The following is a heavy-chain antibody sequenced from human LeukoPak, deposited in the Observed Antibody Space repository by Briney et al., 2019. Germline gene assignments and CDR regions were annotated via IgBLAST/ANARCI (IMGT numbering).Heavy chain of an antibody. Sequence: ASVKVSCKASGYTFTSYDINWVRQATGQGLEWMGWINPNSGGTNYAQKFQGRVTMTRDTSISTAYMELSRLRSDDTAVYYCATTTPDAPDEAFDIWGQGTMVTVSS. CDR3: ATTTPDAPDEAFDI. J-gene: IGHJ3*02. V-gene: IGHV1-2*02. CDR1: GYTFTSYD. CDR2: INPNSGGT. D-gene: IGHD4-17*01.